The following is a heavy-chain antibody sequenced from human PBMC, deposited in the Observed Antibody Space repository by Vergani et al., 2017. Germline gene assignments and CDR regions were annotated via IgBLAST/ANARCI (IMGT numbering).Heavy chain of an antibody. D-gene: IGHD3-10*01. V-gene: IGHV4-61*02. CDR1: GGSISSGSYY. CDR3: ARDKVDTMVRGVIINYYYYGMDV. Sequence: QVQLQESGPGLVKPSQTLSLTCTVSGGSISSGSYYWSWIRQPAGKGLEWIGRIYTSGSTNYNPSLKSRVTISVDTSKNQFSLKLSSVTAADTAVYYCARDKVDTMVRGVIINYYYYGMDVWGQGTTVTVSS. CDR2: IYTSGST. J-gene: IGHJ6*02.